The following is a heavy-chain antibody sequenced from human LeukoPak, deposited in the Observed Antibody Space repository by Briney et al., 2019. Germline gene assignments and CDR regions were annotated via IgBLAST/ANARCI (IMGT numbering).Heavy chain of an antibody. CDR1: GFTFSNYG. V-gene: IGHV3-30*18. Sequence: PGGSLRLSCAASGFTFSNYGMRWVSQAPGKGLEWVSVISWDDGSTKYYADSVKGRFTISRDNSKNTLYLQMNSLRAEDSAVYYCAKKSVRGGATVSPSDYWGQGTLVTVSS. J-gene: IGHJ4*02. D-gene: IGHD1-26*01. CDR3: AKKSVRGGATVSPSDY. CDR2: ISWDDGSTK.